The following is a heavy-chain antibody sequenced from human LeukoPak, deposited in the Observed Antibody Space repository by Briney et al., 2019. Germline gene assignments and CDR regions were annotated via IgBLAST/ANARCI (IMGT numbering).Heavy chain of an antibody. Sequence: GGSLRLSCAASGFTFSSYWMSWVRQAPGKGLEWVANIKQDGSEKYYVDSVEGRFTISRDNAKNSLYLQMNSLRAEDTAVYYCARSRGSVAARPTLFDYWGQGTLVTVSS. CDR3: ARSRGSVAARPTLFDY. V-gene: IGHV3-7*01. J-gene: IGHJ4*02. D-gene: IGHD6-6*01. CDR1: GFTFSSYW. CDR2: IKQDGSEK.